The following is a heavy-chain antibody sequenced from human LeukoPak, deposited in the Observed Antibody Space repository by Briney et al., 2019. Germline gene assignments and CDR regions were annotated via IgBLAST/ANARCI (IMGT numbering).Heavy chain of an antibody. CDR2: IYNSGHT. CDR3: AREYVTMVRDVIIMNSYYYYMDV. V-gene: IGHV4-61*02. CDR1: GGSISSGSFY. D-gene: IGHD3-10*01. Sequence: SETLSLTCTVSGGSISSGSFYWSWIRQPAGKGLEWIGRIYNSGHTRYNPSLKSRVTLSVDTSKNQFSLRLTSVTAADTAVYYCAREYVTMVRDVIIMNSYYYYMDVWGKGTTVTISS. J-gene: IGHJ6*03.